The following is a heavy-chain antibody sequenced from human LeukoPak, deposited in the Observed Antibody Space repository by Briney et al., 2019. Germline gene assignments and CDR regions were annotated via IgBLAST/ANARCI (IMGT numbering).Heavy chain of an antibody. CDR1: GYSFTSYW. J-gene: IGHJ4*02. D-gene: IGHD4-23*01. Sequence: GESLKISCKGSGYSFTSYWIGWVRQMPGKGLEWMGIIYSGDSDTRYSPPFQGQVTISADQSISTAYLQWSSLKASDTAMYYCASFISFGGKSLVDYFDYWGQGTLVTVSS. CDR3: ASFISFGGKSLVDYFDY. CDR2: IYSGDSDT. V-gene: IGHV5-51*01.